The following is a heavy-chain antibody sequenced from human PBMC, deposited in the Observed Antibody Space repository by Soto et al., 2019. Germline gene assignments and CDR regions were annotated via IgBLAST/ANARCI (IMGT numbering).Heavy chain of an antibody. CDR3: GTVLSTYSPDV. J-gene: IGHJ6*01. CDR2: TYYRSKWYN. CDR1: GPSVSSKSAA. D-gene: IGHD2-2*01. Sequence: PSQTLSHTCAISGPSVSSKSAAWHWIRQSPSRGLEWLGRTYYRSKWYNDYAVSVKSRITINPNTSKNQFSLHLNSMTSEDTAVYYCGTVLSTYSPDVWGERTNLTV. V-gene: IGHV6-1*01.